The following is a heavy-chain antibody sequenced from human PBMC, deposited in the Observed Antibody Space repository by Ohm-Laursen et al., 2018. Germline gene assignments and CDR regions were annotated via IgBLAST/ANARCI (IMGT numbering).Heavy chain of an antibody. D-gene: IGHD1-26*01. CDR3: ARESDSGRDFDY. J-gene: IGHJ4*02. Sequence: EASVKASCKASGYTFTGYYTHWVRQAPGQGLEWMGWINPNSGGTNYAQKFQGRVTMTRDTSISTAYMELSRLRSDDTAVYYCARESDSGRDFDYWGQGTLVTVSS. V-gene: IGHV1-2*02. CDR1: GYTFTGYY. CDR2: INPNSGGT.